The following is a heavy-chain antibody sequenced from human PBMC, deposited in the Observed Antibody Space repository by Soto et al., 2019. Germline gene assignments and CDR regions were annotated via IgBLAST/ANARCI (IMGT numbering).Heavy chain of an antibody. D-gene: IGHD2-15*01. CDR3: ARGYQPILPFDF. CDR2: IIPILRTT. Sequence: SVKVSCKASGNTLSSYAFTWLRQAPGKGFELMGTIIPILRTTEYEQKFQGRVTITADESTTTVYMELSGLTSGDTGIYFCARGYQPILPFDFRGQGPLVTVSS. CDR1: GNTLSSYA. J-gene: IGHJ4*02. V-gene: IGHV1-69*11.